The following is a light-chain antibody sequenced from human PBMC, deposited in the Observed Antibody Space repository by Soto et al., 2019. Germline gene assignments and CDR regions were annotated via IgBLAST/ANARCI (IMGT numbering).Light chain of an antibody. CDR2: DAS. J-gene: IGKJ4*01. CDR1: QSVSRN. Sequence: EIVMTQSPATLSVSPGETVTLSCRASQSVSRNVAWYQQKPGQAPRLLIFDASTMATGVPPRFTGRGSGTEFTLTINSLQSDDFALYYCQQYSEWPPVTFGGGTKVEI. CDR3: QQYSEWPPVT. V-gene: IGKV3D-15*01.